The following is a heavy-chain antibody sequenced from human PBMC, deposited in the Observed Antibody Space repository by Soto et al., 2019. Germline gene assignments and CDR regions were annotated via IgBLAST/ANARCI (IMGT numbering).Heavy chain of an antibody. D-gene: IGHD6-19*01. J-gene: IGHJ5*02. CDR2: ISAYNGNT. CDR3: ARDKQWLATGTYWFDP. CDR1: GYTFTSYG. V-gene: IGHV1-18*01. Sequence: AASVKVSCKASGYTFTSYGISWVRQAPGQGLEWMGWISAYNGNTNYAQKLQGRVTMTTDTSTSTAYMELRSLRSDDTAVYYCARDKQWLATGTYWFDPWGQGTLVTVSS.